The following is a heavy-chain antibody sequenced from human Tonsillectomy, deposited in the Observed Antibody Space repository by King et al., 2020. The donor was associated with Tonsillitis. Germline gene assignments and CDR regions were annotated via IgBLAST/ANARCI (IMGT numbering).Heavy chain of an antibody. CDR3: SGYNWFDP. CDR2: ISYDGRNK. D-gene: IGHD3-22*01. CDR1: GFTFRNYG. J-gene: IGHJ5*02. Sequence: VQLVESGGGVVQPGRSLRLSCAGSGFTFRNYGMHWGRQAPSKGAEWVAVISYDGRNKKYADSVKGRFTISRENSKDTLYLQMNSLRVEDTALYYCSGYNWFDPWGQGTLVTVSS. V-gene: IGHV3-30*03.